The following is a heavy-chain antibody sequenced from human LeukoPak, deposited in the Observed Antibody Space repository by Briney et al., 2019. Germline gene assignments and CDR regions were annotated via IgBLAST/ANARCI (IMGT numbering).Heavy chain of an antibody. Sequence: GGSLRLSCAASGFTFTTYAMNWVRQAPGRGLEFVSAIGSIGGSSYYAKSVKGRFTISRDNSRNTVFLQMGSLRAEDTALYYFARERSVYQYGGVLEDAFDIWGRGAMVTVSS. CDR1: GFTFTTYA. CDR3: ARERSVYQYGGVLEDAFDI. J-gene: IGHJ3*02. V-gene: IGHV3-64*01. CDR2: IGSIGGSS. D-gene: IGHD2-8*02.